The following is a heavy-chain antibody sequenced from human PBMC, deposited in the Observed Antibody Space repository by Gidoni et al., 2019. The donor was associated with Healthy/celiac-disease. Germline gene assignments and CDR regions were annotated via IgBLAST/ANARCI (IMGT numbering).Heavy chain of an antibody. CDR1: GSPFTSYA. V-gene: IGHV1-3*01. D-gene: IGHD5-12*01. Sequence: QVQLVTYGAEVQKPGASVKVSCKASGSPFTSYAMHWVRPAPGQRLEWMGWINAGNGNTKYSQKFQGRVTITRDTSASTAYMELSSLRSEDTAVYYCTRDLIGYSGYDWGYWGQGTLVTVSS. CDR2: INAGNGNT. CDR3: TRDLIGYSGYDWGY. J-gene: IGHJ4*02.